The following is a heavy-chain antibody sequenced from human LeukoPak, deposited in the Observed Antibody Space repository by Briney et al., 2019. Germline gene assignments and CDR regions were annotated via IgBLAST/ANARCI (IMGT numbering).Heavy chain of an antibody. Sequence: GGSLRLSCAASGFTFSSYEMNWVRQAPGKGLEWVSYISSSGSTIYYADSVKGRFTISRDNSKNTLYLQMNSLRAEDTAVYYCAKDLGVGVVPAAMVFDYWGQGTLVTVSS. CDR1: GFTFSSYE. D-gene: IGHD2-2*01. J-gene: IGHJ4*02. CDR3: AKDLGVGVVPAAMVFDY. CDR2: ISSSGSTI. V-gene: IGHV3-48*03.